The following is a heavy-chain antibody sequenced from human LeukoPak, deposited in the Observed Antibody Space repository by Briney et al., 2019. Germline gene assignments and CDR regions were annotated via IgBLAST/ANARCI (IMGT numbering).Heavy chain of an antibody. CDR3: ARDKRDDFWSGYPTAIDY. J-gene: IGHJ4*02. D-gene: IGHD3-3*01. CDR1: GFTFSSYA. V-gene: IGHV3-30-3*01. CDR2: ISYDGSNK. Sequence: PGRSLRLSCAASGFTFSSYAMHWVRQAPGKGLEWVAVISYDGSNKYYADSVKGRFTISRDNSKNTLHLQMNSLRAEDTAVYYCARDKRDDFWSGYPTAIDYWGQGTLVTVSS.